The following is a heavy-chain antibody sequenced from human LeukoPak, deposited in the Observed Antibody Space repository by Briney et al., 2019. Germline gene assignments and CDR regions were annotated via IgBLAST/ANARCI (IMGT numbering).Heavy chain of an antibody. CDR1: GFTFGDSW. V-gene: IGHV3-7*03. CDR3: ATSYDMGWLIGY. J-gene: IGHJ4*02. CDR2: IKQDGSEK. D-gene: IGHD3/OR15-3a*01. Sequence: GGSLRLSCAASGFTFGDSWMNWVRQVPGQGLEWVANIKQDGSEKFYVASVKGRFTISRDNGKSSLYLQMNSLRAEDTALYYCATSYDMGWLIGYWGQGTLVTVSS.